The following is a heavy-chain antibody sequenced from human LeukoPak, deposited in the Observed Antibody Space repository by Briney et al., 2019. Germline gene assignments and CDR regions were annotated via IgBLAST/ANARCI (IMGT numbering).Heavy chain of an antibody. CDR1: RFTFSSYS. CDR3: ARDGGYSYGKVY. V-gene: IGHV3-21*01. J-gene: IGHJ4*02. D-gene: IGHD5-18*01. CDR2: ISSSSSYI. Sequence: GGSLRLSCAASRFTFSSYSMNWVRQAPGKGLEWVSSISSSSSYIYYADSVKGRFTISRDNAKNSLYLQMNSLRAEDTAVYYRARDGGYSYGKVYWGQGTLVTVSS.